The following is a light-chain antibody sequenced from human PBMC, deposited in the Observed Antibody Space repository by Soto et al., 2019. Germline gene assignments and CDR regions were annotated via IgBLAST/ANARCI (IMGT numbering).Light chain of an antibody. CDR3: QKYDGAPLT. J-gene: IGKJ4*01. Sequence: DIQMTQSPSSLSASVGDRVTITCRAGQDINIYLAWYQQKPGKVPKLLISAASTFQSGVPSRFSGSGSGTDFTLTISSLQPEDVATYYCQKYDGAPLTFGGGTKVEIK. CDR2: AAS. V-gene: IGKV1-27*01. CDR1: QDINIY.